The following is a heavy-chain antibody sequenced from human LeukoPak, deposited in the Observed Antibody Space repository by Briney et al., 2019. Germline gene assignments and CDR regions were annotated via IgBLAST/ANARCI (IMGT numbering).Heavy chain of an antibody. CDR1: GFNFSNHA. CDR3: VREDTPATANY. Sequence: PGGSLRLSCAASGFNFSNHAMSWVRQTPGKGLEWVSAISGGGDITYYADSVTGRFIIPRDNSKDTLFLQMHSLRPGDTAVYYCVREDTPATANYWGQGTLVTISS. D-gene: IGHD2-21*02. V-gene: IGHV3-23*01. CDR2: ISGGGDIT. J-gene: IGHJ4*02.